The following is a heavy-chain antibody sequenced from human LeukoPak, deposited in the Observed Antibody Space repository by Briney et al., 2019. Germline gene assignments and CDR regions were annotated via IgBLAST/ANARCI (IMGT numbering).Heavy chain of an antibody. Sequence: PSETLSLTCTVSGDSISNYYWSWVRQPPGRGLEWIGYIYYSGSTNYNPSLKSRVSISADTSKNQFSLKLSSVTAADTAVYYCARLPPVGPGLDDYWGQGTLVTVSS. D-gene: IGHD3/OR15-3a*01. CDR1: GDSISNYY. CDR2: IYYSGST. J-gene: IGHJ4*02. V-gene: IGHV4-59*01. CDR3: ARLPPVGPGLDDY.